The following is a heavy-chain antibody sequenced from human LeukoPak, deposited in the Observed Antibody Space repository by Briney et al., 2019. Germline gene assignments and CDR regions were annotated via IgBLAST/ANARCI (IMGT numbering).Heavy chain of an antibody. CDR2: ISGSGGST. CDR3: AKDAATYYYDSSGYLRGYFDY. CDR1: GFTFSSYA. Sequence: GGSLRLSCAASGFTFSSYAMSWVRQAPGKGLEWVSAISGSGGSTYYADSVKGRFTISRDNSKNTLYLQMNSLRAEDTAVYYCAKDAATYYYDSSGYLRGYFDYWGQGTLVTVSS. D-gene: IGHD3-22*01. J-gene: IGHJ4*02. V-gene: IGHV3-23*01.